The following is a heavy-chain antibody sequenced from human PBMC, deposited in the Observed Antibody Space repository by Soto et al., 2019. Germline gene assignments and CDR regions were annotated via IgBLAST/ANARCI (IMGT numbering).Heavy chain of an antibody. CDR2: IYPGDSDT. J-gene: IGHJ5*02. CDR1: GYSFTSYW. V-gene: IGHV5-51*01. D-gene: IGHD2-15*01. Sequence: PGESLKISCKGSGYSFTSYWIRWVRQMPGKGLECMGIIYPGDSDTRYSPSFQGQVTISADKSITTAYLQWSSLKASDPAMYYCARGYCSGGSCYRTGFDVWGKGTQVTV. CDR3: ARGYCSGGSCYRTGFDV.